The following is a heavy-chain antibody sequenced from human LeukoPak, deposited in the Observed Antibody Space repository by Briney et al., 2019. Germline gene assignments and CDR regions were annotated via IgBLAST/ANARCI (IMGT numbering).Heavy chain of an antibody. J-gene: IGHJ4*02. CDR1: GFTFSSYW. D-gene: IGHD1-26*01. V-gene: IGHV3-7*01. CDR3: ARSIVGATKYSDY. Sequence: GGSLRLSCAASGFTFSSYWMSWVRQAPGKGLEWVANIKQDGSEKYYVDSVKGRFTISRDNAKNSLYLQMNSLRAEDTAVYYCARSIVGATKYSDYWGQGTLVTASS. CDR2: IKQDGSEK.